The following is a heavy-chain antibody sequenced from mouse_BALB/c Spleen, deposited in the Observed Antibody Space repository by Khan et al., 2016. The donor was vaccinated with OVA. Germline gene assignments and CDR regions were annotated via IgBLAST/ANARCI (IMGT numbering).Heavy chain of an antibody. CDR1: GYSITSDYA. CDR2: ISSSGST. J-gene: IGHJ4*01. Sequence: VRLQQSGPGLVKPSQSLSLTCTVTGYSITSDYAWNWIRQFPGNKLEWMGYISSSGSTNYNPALKSRISITRDTSKNQFFLQLNSVTTEDTATYDCARDGSRYNYAMDYWGQGTSGTVSS. D-gene: IGHD2-3*01. CDR3: ARDGSRYNYAMDY. V-gene: IGHV3-2*02.